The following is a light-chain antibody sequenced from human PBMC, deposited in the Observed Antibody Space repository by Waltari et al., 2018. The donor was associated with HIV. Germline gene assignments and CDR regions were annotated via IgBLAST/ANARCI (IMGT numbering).Light chain of an antibody. Sequence: QSALTQPPSASGSPGQSVTISCTGTSRDVGGYNYVSWYQQHPGKAPKLLLAEVSKPPSGGPDRFSGSKSGNTASLTVSGLQAEDEADYYCSSYAGSINVLFGGGTKLAVL. CDR2: EVS. J-gene: IGLJ2*01. CDR3: SSYAGSINVL. CDR1: SRDVGGYNY. V-gene: IGLV2-8*01.